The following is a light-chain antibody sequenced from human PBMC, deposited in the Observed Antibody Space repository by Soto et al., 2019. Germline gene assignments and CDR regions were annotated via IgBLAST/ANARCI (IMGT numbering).Light chain of an antibody. CDR2: GVS. CDR1: SSDVGGYNY. V-gene: IGLV2-14*03. Sequence: QSALTQPASLSGSPGQSITISCTGTSSDVGGYNYVCWYQQHPGKAPRLMIYGVSNRPLGVSYRFSGSKSGNTASLTIYGLQSEDEADYYCNSYASVNSPVLFGGGTKLTVL. CDR3: NSYASVNSPVL. J-gene: IGLJ2*01.